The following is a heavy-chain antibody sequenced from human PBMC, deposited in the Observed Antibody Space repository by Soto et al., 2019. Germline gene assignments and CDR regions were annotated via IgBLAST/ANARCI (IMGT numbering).Heavy chain of an antibody. CDR1: GFTFSSYA. CDR3: AKGPRDYGDYNYFDY. CDR2: ISGSGGST. J-gene: IGHJ4*02. Sequence: GGSLRLSCAASGFTFSSYAMSWVRQAPGKGLEWVSAISGSGGSTYYADSVKGRFTISRDNSKNTLSLQMNSLRAEDTAVYYCAKGPRDYGDYNYFDYWGQGTLVTVSS. V-gene: IGHV3-23*01. D-gene: IGHD4-17*01.